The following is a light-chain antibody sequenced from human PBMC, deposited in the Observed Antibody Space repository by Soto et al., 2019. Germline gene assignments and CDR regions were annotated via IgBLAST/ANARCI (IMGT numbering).Light chain of an antibody. CDR1: QSVRSN. J-gene: IGKJ1*01. Sequence: EIVMTQSPATLSVTPGERATLSCRASQSVRSNLAWYQQKPGQAPRLLIYGVSTRATGIPARFSGSGSGTEFTLTIRSRQSEDSAVYYCQQYDNWPPWTFGQGTKVEIQ. CDR2: GVS. CDR3: QQYDNWPPWT. V-gene: IGKV3-15*01.